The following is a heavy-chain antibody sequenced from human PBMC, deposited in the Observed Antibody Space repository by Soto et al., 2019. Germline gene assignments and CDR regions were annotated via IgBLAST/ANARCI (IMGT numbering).Heavy chain of an antibody. D-gene: IGHD3-9*01. CDR1: GGTFSSYA. Sequence: SVRVSCKASGGTFSSYAISWVRQAPGQGLEWMGGIIPIFGTANYAQKFQGRVTITADESTSTAYMELSSLRSEDTAVYYCATAQAADIQKDGGAFDIWGQGTMVTVSS. CDR3: ATAQAADIQKDGGAFDI. V-gene: IGHV1-69*13. J-gene: IGHJ3*02. CDR2: IIPIFGTA.